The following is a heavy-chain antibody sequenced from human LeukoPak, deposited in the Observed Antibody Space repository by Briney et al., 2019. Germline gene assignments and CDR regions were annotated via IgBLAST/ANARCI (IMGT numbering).Heavy chain of an antibody. CDR3: VRDLFPDAFDI. V-gene: IGHV3-74*01. Sequence: GGSPRLSCEVSGFTPGHFWMHWVRQAPGKGLEWVARIDGPGRGTVYADSVKGRFTFSRDNAKNTLPLQMNSLRDDDTAMYYCVRDLFPDAFDIWGQGTRVTVSS. CDR2: IDGPGRGT. J-gene: IGHJ3*02. CDR1: GFTPGHFW. D-gene: IGHD2-21*01.